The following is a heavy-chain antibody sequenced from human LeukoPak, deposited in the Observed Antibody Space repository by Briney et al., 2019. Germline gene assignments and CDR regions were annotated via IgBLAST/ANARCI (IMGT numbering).Heavy chain of an antibody. V-gene: IGHV1-8*03. Sequence: VKVSCKASGYTFTSYDINWVRQATGQGLEWMGWMNPNSGNTGYAQKFQGRVTITRNTSISTAYMELSSLRSEDTAVYYCARAPLGTTGWFDPWGQGTLVTVSS. CDR2: MNPNSGNT. CDR1: GYTFTSYD. D-gene: IGHD1-7*01. CDR3: ARAPLGTTGWFDP. J-gene: IGHJ5*02.